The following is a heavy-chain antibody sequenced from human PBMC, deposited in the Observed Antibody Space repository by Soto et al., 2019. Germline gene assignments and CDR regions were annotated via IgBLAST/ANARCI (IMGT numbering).Heavy chain of an antibody. D-gene: IGHD1-1*01. J-gene: IGHJ3*02. CDR3: AKGRGAGTTRLGAFDI. V-gene: IGHV3-23*01. CDR1: GFTFSTYA. CDR2: ISDNGGTT. Sequence: EVQLLESGGGLVQPGGSLRLSCAASGFTFSTYAMTWVRQAPGKGLEWVSGISDNGGTTYYADSVKGRFTISRDNSKSTLYLQMNSLRADDTAVYYCAKGRGAGTTRLGAFDIWGQGTRVTVSS.